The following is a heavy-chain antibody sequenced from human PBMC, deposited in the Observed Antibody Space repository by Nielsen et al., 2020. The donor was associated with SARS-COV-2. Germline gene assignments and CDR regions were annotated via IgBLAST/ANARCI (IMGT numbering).Heavy chain of an antibody. V-gene: IGHV4-30-2*01. Sequence: WIRQPPGKGLEWIGYIYHSGSTYYNPSLKSRVTISVDRSKNQFPLKLSSVTAADTAVYYCARGANYDFWSGYYYYGMDVWGQGTTVTVSS. CDR2: IYHSGST. CDR3: ARGANYDFWSGYYYYGMDV. D-gene: IGHD3-3*01. J-gene: IGHJ6*02.